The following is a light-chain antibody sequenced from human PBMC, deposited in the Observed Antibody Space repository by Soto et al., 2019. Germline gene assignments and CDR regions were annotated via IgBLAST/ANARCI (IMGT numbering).Light chain of an antibody. V-gene: IGLV2-14*01. CDR3: SSYTSSNTPI. CDR1: SSDVGGYNY. J-gene: IGLJ2*01. Sequence: QSALTQPASVSGSPGQSITISCTGTSSDVGGYNYVSWYQQHPGKVPKLMIYDVSNRPSGVSNRFYGSKSGNTASLTISGLQAEDEADYYCSSYTSSNTPIFGGGTKLTVL. CDR2: DVS.